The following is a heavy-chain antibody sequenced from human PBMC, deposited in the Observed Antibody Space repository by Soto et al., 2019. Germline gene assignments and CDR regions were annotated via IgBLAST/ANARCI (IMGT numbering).Heavy chain of an antibody. CDR2: ISWNSGSI. D-gene: IGHD5-18*01. CDR3: AKAVGSYGNFVY. CDR1: GFTFDDYA. Sequence: EVQLVESGGGLVQPGRSLRLSCAASGFTFDDYAMHWVRQAPGKGLEWVSRISWNSGSIGYADSVKGRFIISRDNAKNSLYLQMNSLRAEDTALYYCAKAVGSYGNFVYWGQGTLVTVSS. V-gene: IGHV3-9*01. J-gene: IGHJ4*02.